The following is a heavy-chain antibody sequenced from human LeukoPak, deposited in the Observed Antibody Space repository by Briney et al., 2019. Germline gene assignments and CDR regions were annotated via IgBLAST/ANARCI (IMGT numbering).Heavy chain of an antibody. J-gene: IGHJ4*02. D-gene: IGHD5-18*01. CDR1: GYTFSSYA. CDR2: ISTYNGNT. CDR3: ARVTYSGGYTYGHEDY. V-gene: IGHV1-18*01. Sequence: ASLKVSCKASGYTFSSYAISWVRQAPGQGLEWMGWISTYNGNTNYAQKLQGRVTMTTDTSTSTAYMELRSLRSDDTAVFYCARVTYSGGYTYGHEDYWGQGTLVTVSS.